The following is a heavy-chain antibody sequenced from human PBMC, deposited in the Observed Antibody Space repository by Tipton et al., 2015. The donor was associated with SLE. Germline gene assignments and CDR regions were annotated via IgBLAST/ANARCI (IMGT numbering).Heavy chain of an antibody. J-gene: IGHJ3*02. CDR2: IYYSGST. V-gene: IGHV4-59*11. Sequence: LRLSCTASGGSISSHYWSWIRQPPGKGLEWIGYIYYSGSTNYNPSLKSRVTISVDTSKNQFSLKLSSVTAADTAAYYCARDEAFDIWGQGTMVTVSS. CDR1: GGSISSHY. CDR3: ARDEAFDI.